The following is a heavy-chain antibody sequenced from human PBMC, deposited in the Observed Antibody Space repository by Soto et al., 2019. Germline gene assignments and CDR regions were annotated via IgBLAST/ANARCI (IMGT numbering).Heavy chain of an antibody. Sequence: EVQLLDSGGGLVQPGGSLRLSCEASGFTFSGYAMNWVRQAPGKGLEWVSYISAHGRDIDFADSVKGRFTISRDNSKNTLSLQMNSLRADDTALYYCVREDGGGPFDYWGQGTLVTVSS. J-gene: IGHJ4*02. V-gene: IGHV3-23*01. D-gene: IGHD2-15*01. CDR3: VREDGGGPFDY. CDR1: GFTFSGYA. CDR2: ISAHGRDI.